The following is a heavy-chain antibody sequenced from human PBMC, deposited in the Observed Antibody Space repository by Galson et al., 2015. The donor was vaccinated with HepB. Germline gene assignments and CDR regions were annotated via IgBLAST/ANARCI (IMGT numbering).Heavy chain of an antibody. CDR2: IIPFFGTA. CDR3: ARGRGTNSRYCTNGVCYSFDY. CDR1: GGTFSSYA. V-gene: IGHV1-69*13. D-gene: IGHD2-8*01. J-gene: IGHJ4*02. Sequence: SVKVSCKASGGTFSSYAISWVRQAPGQGLEWVGGIIPFFGTANYAQKFQGRVTITADESTSTAYMELSSLRSEDTAVYYCARGRGTNSRYCTNGVCYSFDYWGQGTLVTVSS.